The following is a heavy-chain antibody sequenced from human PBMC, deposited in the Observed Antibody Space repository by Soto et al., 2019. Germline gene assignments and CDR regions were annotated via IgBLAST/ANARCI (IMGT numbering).Heavy chain of an antibody. CDR2: IYYDGST. CDR1: GGSISSGGYY. Sequence: LSLTCTVSGGSISSGGYYWSWIRQHPGKGLEWIGYIYYDGSTYYNPSLKSRVTISLDTSKNQFSLKLSSVTAADTAVYFCARDGGRSSSDYWGQGTLVTVSS. D-gene: IGHD6-6*01. CDR3: ARDGGRSSSDY. V-gene: IGHV4-31*03. J-gene: IGHJ4*02.